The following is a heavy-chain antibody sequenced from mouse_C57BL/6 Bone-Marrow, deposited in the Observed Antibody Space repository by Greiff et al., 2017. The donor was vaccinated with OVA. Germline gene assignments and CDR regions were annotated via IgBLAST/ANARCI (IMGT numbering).Heavy chain of an antibody. Sequence: VQLQESGAELVKPGASVKLSCKASGYTFTEYTIHWVKQRSGQGLEWIGWFYPGSGSIKYNEKFKDKATLTADKSSSTVYMELSRLTSEDSAVYFCARHEHDGYYLYYAMDYWGQGTSVTVSS. CDR3: ARHEHDGYYLYYAMDY. D-gene: IGHD2-3*01. CDR2: FYPGSGSI. V-gene: IGHV1-62-2*01. CDR1: GYTFTEYT. J-gene: IGHJ4*01.